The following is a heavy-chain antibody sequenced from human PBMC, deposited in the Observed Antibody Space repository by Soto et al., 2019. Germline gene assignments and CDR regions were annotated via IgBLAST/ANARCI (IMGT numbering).Heavy chain of an antibody. V-gene: IGHV1-2*02. Sequence: HEHLVQSGAEVKRPGASLKVSCKATGYSFTGYYIHWVRQAPGQGLEWMGWINPDSGATNYAQNCQRRVTLTSDKSISTASMDLTSLTSDDTAVYYCARGDYGTGGYPFPYFDYWGQGTLVIVSS. CDR2: INPDSGAT. CDR1: GYSFTGYY. D-gene: IGHD2-8*02. J-gene: IGHJ4*02. CDR3: ARGDYGTGGYPFPYFDY.